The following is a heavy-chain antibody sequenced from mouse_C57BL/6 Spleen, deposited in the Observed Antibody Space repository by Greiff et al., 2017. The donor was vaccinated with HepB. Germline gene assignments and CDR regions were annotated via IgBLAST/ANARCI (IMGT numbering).Heavy chain of an antibody. CDR2: IYPGSGNT. V-gene: IGHV1-66*01. D-gene: IGHD1-1*01. J-gene: IGHJ1*03. Sequence: QVQLKESGPELVKPGASVKISCKASGYSFTSYYIHWVKQRPGQGLEWIGWIYPGSGNTKYNEKFKGKATLTADTSSSTAYMQLSSLTSEDSAVYYCARKDGRDWYFDVWGTGTTVTVSS. CDR3: ARKDGRDWYFDV. CDR1: GYSFTSYY.